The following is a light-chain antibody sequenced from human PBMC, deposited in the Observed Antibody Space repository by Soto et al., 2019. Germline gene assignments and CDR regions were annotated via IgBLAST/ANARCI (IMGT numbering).Light chain of an antibody. CDR3: QQYGSSWWT. J-gene: IGKJ1*01. Sequence: EIVLTQSPGTLSLSPGERATLSCRASQSVSSSYLAWYQQKPGQAPRLLIYGGSSRATGIPDRFSGSGSGTDFTLTISRLEPEDFAVYYCQQYGSSWWTFGQGTKVEIK. V-gene: IGKV3-20*01. CDR2: GGS. CDR1: QSVSSSY.